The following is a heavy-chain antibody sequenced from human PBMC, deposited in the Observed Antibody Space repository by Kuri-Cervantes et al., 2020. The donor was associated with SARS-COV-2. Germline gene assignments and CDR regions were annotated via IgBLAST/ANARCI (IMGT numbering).Heavy chain of an antibody. D-gene: IGHD5-24*01. CDR1: AVPATGGTYS. Sequence: LRLSSALSAVPATGGTYSWAWIRQPAGKGLEWIGPLDTSGSTTYNPSLRGRVTSSLDPSNTQVSLSLTSTTAADTAVYYCGKVSWLQLWRRYSDSWGQGTLVTVSS. CDR3: GKVSWLQLWRRYSDS. J-gene: IGHJ4*02. CDR2: LDTSGST. V-gene: IGHV4-61*02.